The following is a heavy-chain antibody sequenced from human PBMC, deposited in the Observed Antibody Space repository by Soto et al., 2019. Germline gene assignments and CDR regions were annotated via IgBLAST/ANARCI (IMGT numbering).Heavy chain of an antibody. CDR1: GYTFTSYG. CDR2: ISAYNGNT. D-gene: IGHD3-3*01. J-gene: IGHJ4*02. V-gene: IGHV1-18*01. Sequence: GASVKVSCKASGYTFTSYGISWVRQAPGQGLEWMGWISAYNGNTNYAQKLQGRVTMTTDTSTSTAYMELRSLRSDDTAVYYCARLQYYDFWSGYCDYWGQGTLVTVSS. CDR3: ARLQYYDFWSGYCDY.